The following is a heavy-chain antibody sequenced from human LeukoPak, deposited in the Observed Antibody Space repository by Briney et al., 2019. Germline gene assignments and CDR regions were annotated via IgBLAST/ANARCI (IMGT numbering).Heavy chain of an antibody. CDR3: ARGPGGYDN. Sequence: SETLSLTCAVYGGSFSGYYWSWIRQPPGKGLEWIGEINHSGSTNYNPSLKSRVTISVDTSKNQFSLKLSSVTAADTAVYYCARGPGGYDNWGQGTLVTVSS. V-gene: IGHV4-34*01. D-gene: IGHD3-16*01. CDR2: INHSGST. CDR1: GGSFSGYY. J-gene: IGHJ4*02.